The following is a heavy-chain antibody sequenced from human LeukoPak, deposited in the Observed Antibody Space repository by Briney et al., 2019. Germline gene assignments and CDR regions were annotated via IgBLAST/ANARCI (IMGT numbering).Heavy chain of an antibody. Sequence: GGSLRLSCAASGFTFSSYEMNWVRQAPGKGLEWVSYISSSGSTIYYADSVKGRFTISRDNAKNSLYLQMNSLRAEDTALYYCASGGIYYGAAFDFWGQGSLVAVSS. V-gene: IGHV3-48*03. CDR3: ASGGIYYGAAFDF. J-gene: IGHJ4*02. CDR2: ISSSGSTI. CDR1: GFTFSSYE. D-gene: IGHD1-26*01.